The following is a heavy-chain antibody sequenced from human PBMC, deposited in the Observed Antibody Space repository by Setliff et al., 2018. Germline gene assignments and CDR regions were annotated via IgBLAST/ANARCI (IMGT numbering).Heavy chain of an antibody. V-gene: IGHV4-61*02. Sequence: SETLSLTCTVSGLSLSSTTYYWSWIRQPAGKGLEWIGRIYTSGSTNYNPSLKSRVAISVDTSKNQFSLKLNSVTAADTAVYYFRLANCSKNCEEALDYWSQGTQVTVSS. CDR2: IYTSGST. CDR3: RLANCSKNCEEALDY. D-gene: IGHD2-2*01. J-gene: IGHJ4*02. CDR1: GLSLSSTTYY.